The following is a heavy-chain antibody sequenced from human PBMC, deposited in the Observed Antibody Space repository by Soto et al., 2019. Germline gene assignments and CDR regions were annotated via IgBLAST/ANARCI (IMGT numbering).Heavy chain of an antibody. V-gene: IGHV3-30*03. CDR1: GFTFSSYG. CDR3: ATKEIYYGDYVKRGLDY. J-gene: IGHJ4*02. Sequence: HPGGSLRLSCAASGFTFSSYGMHWVRQAPGKGLEWVAVISYDGSNKYYADSVKGRFTISRDNSKNTLYLQMNSLRAEDTAVYYCATKEIYYGDYVKRGLDYWGQGTLVTVSS. CDR2: ISYDGSNK. D-gene: IGHD4-17*01.